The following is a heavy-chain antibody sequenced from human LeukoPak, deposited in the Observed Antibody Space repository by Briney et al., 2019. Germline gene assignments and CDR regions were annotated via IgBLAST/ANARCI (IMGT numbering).Heavy chain of an antibody. CDR2: IYYSGST. Sequence: SETLSLTCTVSGGSISSSSYYWGWIRQPPGKGLEWIGSIYYSGSTYYNPSLKSRVTISVDTSKNQFSLKLSSVTAADTAVYYCARGYIAVAGTRGDFDYWGQGTLVTVSS. J-gene: IGHJ4*02. CDR3: ARGYIAVAGTRGDFDY. V-gene: IGHV4-39*01. D-gene: IGHD6-19*01. CDR1: GGSISSSSYY.